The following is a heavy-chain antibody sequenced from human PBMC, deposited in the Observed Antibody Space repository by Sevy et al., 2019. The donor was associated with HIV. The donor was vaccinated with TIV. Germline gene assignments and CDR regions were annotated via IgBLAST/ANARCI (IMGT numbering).Heavy chain of an antibody. D-gene: IGHD6-19*01. V-gene: IGHV3-30*02. CDR1: GFTFSSYG. Sequence: GGSLRLSCAASGFTFSSYGMHWVRQAPGKGLEWVAFIRYDGSNKYYADSVKGRFTISRDNSKNTLYLQMNSLRAEDTAVYYCAKDFGRSSGWYGVGYDMDVWGKGTTVTVSS. J-gene: IGHJ6*03. CDR2: IRYDGSNK. CDR3: AKDFGRSSGWYGVGYDMDV.